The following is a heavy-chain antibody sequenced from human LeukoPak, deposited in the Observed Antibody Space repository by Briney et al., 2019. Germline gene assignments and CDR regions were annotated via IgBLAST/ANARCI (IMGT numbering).Heavy chain of an antibody. CDR3: ARAGYCDPHFDF. Sequence: GGSLRLSCAASGFTFSNYGMHWVRQAPGKGLEWVAAIWYDGSNKYYGDSVKGRFTISRDNSKNTLYQQMNSLRAEDTAAYYWARAGYCDPHFDFWGQGTLVTASS. CDR2: IWYDGSNK. V-gene: IGHV3-33*01. J-gene: IGHJ4*02. D-gene: IGHD2-15*01. CDR1: GFTFSNYG.